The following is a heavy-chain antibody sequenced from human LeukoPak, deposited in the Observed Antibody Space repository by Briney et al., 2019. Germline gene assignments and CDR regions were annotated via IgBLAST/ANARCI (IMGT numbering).Heavy chain of an antibody. J-gene: IGHJ5*02. CDR3: AREGGNWNDAENWFDP. D-gene: IGHD1-1*01. CDR1: GFPFAPFW. Sequence: PGGSLRLSCAASGFPFAPFWMTWVRQAPGKGPEFVATMNRDGSEVAYGNSVRGRFTISRDNSKNTLYLQINSLRAEDTAVYYCAREGGNWNDAENWFDPWGQGTLVTVSS. CDR2: MNRDGSEV. V-gene: IGHV3-7*01.